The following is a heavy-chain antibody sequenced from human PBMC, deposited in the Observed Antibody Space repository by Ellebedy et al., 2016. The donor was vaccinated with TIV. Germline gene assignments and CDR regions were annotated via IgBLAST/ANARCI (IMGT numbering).Heavy chain of an antibody. D-gene: IGHD2/OR15-2a*01. CDR1: GFSLSIIGLR. CDR2: IDWDDDK. Sequence: SGPTLVKPTQTLTLTCTFSGFSLSIIGLRLFWIRQSPGKAPEWLASIDWDDDKFYSPSLKTRLTISKDTSKNQVVLTMTDMDPEDTGTYYCARMAFHDFPDYWGQGTLVTVSS. CDR3: ARMAFHDFPDY. V-gene: IGHV2-70*04. J-gene: IGHJ4*02.